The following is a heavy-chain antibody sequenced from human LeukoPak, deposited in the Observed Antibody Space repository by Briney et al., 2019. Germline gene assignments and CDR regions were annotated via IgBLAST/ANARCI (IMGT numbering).Heavy chain of an antibody. Sequence: PGGSLRLSCAASGFTFSSYGMHWVRQAPGKGLEWVAVIWYDGSNKYYADSVKGRFTISRDNSKNTLYLQMNSLRAEDTAVYYCARDGRDGYNRAPGAFDIWGQGTMVTVSS. CDR1: GFTFSSYG. V-gene: IGHV3-33*01. CDR3: ARDGRDGYNRAPGAFDI. J-gene: IGHJ3*02. CDR2: IWYDGSNK. D-gene: IGHD5-24*01.